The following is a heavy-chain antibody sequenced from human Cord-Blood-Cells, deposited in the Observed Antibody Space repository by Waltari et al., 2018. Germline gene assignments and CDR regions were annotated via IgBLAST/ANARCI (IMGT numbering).Heavy chain of an antibody. Sequence: QVQLVQSGAEVKKPGSSVKVSCKASGGTFSSYAISGVRQAPGQGLEWMGGIIPIFGTANYAQKFQGRVTITADESTSTAYRELSSLRSEDTAVYYCARTCFYDYCGGDDYWGQGTLVTVSS. V-gene: IGHV1-69*01. CDR3: ARTCFYDYCGGDDY. CDR1: GGTFSSYA. CDR2: IIPIFGTA. D-gene: IGHD2-21*01. J-gene: IGHJ4*02.